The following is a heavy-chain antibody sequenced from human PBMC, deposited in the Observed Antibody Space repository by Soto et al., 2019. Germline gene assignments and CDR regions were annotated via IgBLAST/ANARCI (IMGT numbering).Heavy chain of an antibody. CDR1: GFTFSTYS. D-gene: IGHD2-2*01. Sequence: EVQLVESGGGLVKPGGSLRLSCAASGFTFSTYSMNWVRQAPGKGLEWISSISSSGGSVSYAESVKGRFTIARDNAKNSMYLQMDSLRAEETAVYYCARGRSINTNMDYWGQGTLVNVSS. V-gene: IGHV3-21*01. J-gene: IGHJ4*02. CDR2: ISSSGGSV. CDR3: ARGRSINTNMDY.